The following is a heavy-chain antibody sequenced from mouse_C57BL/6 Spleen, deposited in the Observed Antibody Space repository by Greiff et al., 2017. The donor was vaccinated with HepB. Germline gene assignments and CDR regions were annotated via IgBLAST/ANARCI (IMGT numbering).Heavy chain of an antibody. Sequence: VKLQQPGAELVRPGSSVKLSCKASGYTFTSYWMHWVKQRPIQGLEWIGNIDPSDSETHYNQKFKDKATLTVDKSSSTAYMQLSSLTSEDSAVYYCAKWGDVYYAMDYWGQGTSVTVSS. J-gene: IGHJ4*01. CDR1: GYTFTSYW. CDR2: IDPSDSET. V-gene: IGHV1-52*01. CDR3: AKWGDVYYAMDY.